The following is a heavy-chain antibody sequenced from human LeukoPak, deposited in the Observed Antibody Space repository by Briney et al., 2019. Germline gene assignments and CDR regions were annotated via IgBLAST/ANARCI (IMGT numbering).Heavy chain of an antibody. CDR3: ARVPNWVPYPPFDY. Sequence: ASVKVSCKASGYTFTSYGISWVRQAPGQGLEWMGWTSAYNGNTNCAQKLQGRVTMTTDTSTSTAYMELRSLRSDDTAVYYCARVPNWVPYPPFDYWGQGTLVTVSS. CDR1: GYTFTSYG. D-gene: IGHD7-27*01. J-gene: IGHJ4*02. V-gene: IGHV1-18*01. CDR2: TSAYNGNT.